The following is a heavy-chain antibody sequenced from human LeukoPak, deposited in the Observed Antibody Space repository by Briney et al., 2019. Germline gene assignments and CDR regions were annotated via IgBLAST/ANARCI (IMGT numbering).Heavy chain of an antibody. Sequence: SQTLSLTCTVSGGSISSGSYYWSWIRQPAGKGLEWIGRIYTSGSTNYNPSLKSRVTISVDTSKNQFSLKLSSVTAADTAVYYCARSDGIFGVGLDYWGQGTLVTVSS. D-gene: IGHD3-3*01. CDR1: GGSISSGSYY. CDR3: ARSDGIFGVGLDY. V-gene: IGHV4-61*02. CDR2: IYTSGST. J-gene: IGHJ4*02.